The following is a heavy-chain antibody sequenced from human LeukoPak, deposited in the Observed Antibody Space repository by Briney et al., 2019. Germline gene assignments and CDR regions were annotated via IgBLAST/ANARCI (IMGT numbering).Heavy chain of an antibody. Sequence: GGSLRLSCAVSGFTFSNLWMSWVRQAPGRGLEWVANIHPEGNEKYHVESVKGRFNISRDNAKNSLYLQMNSLRAEDTAVYYCARATVQLADAFDIWGQGTMVTVSS. J-gene: IGHJ3*02. CDR1: GFTFSNLW. V-gene: IGHV3-7*01. CDR2: IHPEGNEK. CDR3: ARATVQLADAFDI. D-gene: IGHD5-18*01.